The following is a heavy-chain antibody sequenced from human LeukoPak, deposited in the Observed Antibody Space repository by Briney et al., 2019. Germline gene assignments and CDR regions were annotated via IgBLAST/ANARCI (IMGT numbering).Heavy chain of an antibody. CDR2: ISWNSGSI. CDR3: AKDGDYGDFYFDY. D-gene: IGHD4-17*01. V-gene: IGHV3-9*01. CDR1: GFTFDDYA. J-gene: IGHJ4*02. Sequence: GRSLRLSRAASGFTFDDYAMHWVRQAPGKGLEWVSGISWNSGSIGYADSVKGRFTNSRDNAKNSLYLQMNSLRAEDTALYYCAKDGDYGDFYFDYWGQGTLVTVSS.